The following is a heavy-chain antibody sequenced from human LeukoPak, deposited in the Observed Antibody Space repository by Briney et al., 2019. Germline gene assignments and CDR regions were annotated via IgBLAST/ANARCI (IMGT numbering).Heavy chain of an antibody. CDR2: IRSSSSYI. V-gene: IGHV3-21*01. CDR3: ARDTKYRSGGSCYPH. J-gene: IGHJ4*02. D-gene: IGHD2-15*01. Sequence: GGSLRLSCAASGFTFSSYSMNWVRQAPGKGLEWVSSIRSSSSYIYYADSVKGRFTISRDNAKNSLYLQMNSLRAEDTAVYYCARDTKYRSGGSCYPHWGQGTLVTVSS. CDR1: GFTFSSYS.